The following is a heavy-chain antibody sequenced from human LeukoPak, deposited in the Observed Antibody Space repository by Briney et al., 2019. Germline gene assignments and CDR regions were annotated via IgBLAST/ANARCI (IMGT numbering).Heavy chain of an antibody. CDR3: SRDSYYDFWIGYYPDF. D-gene: IGHD3-3*01. Sequence: GGSLRLSCITSGFTFGDYAMSWFRQAPGKGLEWVGFIRSKTYGATTGYAAPVKGRFTISRDDSKSIAYLQMNSLKTEDTAVYYCSRDSYYDFWIGYYPDFWGQGTLVTVSS. CDR2: IRSKTYGATT. CDR1: GFTFGDYA. J-gene: IGHJ4*02. V-gene: IGHV3-49*03.